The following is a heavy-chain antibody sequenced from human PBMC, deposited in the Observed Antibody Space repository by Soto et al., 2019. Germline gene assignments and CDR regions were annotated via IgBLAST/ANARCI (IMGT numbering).Heavy chain of an antibody. J-gene: IGHJ4*02. D-gene: IGHD1-7*01. V-gene: IGHV4-31*03. CDR3: ARVKGGTTRRAFDS. CDR1: GDSISSGGYY. CDR2: IYDNGGA. Sequence: KPSETLSLTCTVSGDSISSGGYYWSWIRQHPGKGLEWIGYIYDNGGAYYSPSLRGRVVISLDRSENQFSLRLSSVSAADTAVYYCARVKGGTTRRAFDSWGQGTLVTSPQ.